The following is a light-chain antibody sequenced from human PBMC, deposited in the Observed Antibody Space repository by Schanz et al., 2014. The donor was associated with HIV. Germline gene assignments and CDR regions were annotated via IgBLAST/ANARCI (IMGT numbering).Light chain of an antibody. Sequence: EIVLTQSPAILSLSPGERATLSCRASQSVGSYLAWYQQRPGQAPRLLIYHASSRAPGGPPRFSGSGSGTDFTLTINSLQSEDFAVYYCQQYNDWPRTFGRGTKVEIK. CDR1: QSVGSY. CDR2: HAS. CDR3: QQYNDWPRT. J-gene: IGKJ1*01. V-gene: IGKV3-11*01.